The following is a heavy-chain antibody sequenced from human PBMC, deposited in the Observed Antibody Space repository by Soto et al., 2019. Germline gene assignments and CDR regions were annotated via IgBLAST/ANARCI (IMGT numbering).Heavy chain of an antibody. CDR3: ARDGDPGYSFWSGPLGGGRFDP. V-gene: IGHV1-69*12. CDR2: IVPLFGTA. CDR1: GGTFGNTA. D-gene: IGHD3-3*01. Sequence: QVQLVQSGAEVKEPGSSVNVSCKTSGGTFGNTAVTWVRQVPGQGLEWIGGIVPLFGTANYAQKFRGRVMITADESTSTAYMDLSSLRSDDTAIYYCARDGDPGYSFWSGPLGGGRFDPWGHGTLVTVSS. J-gene: IGHJ5*02.